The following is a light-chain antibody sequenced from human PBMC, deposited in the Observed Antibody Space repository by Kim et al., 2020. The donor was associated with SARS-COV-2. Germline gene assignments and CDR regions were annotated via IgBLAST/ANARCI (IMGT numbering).Light chain of an antibody. Sequence: LTQPRSVSGSPGQSVTISCTGTSSDIGTYNYVSWYQQHPGKAPRLLIYDVIKRPSGVPDRFSGSKSGNTASLTISGLQAEDEADFYCSSYANRNTFYVLFGGGTQLTVL. V-gene: IGLV2-11*01. CDR1: SSDIGTYNY. J-gene: IGLJ2*01. CDR3: SSYANRNTFYVL. CDR2: DVI.